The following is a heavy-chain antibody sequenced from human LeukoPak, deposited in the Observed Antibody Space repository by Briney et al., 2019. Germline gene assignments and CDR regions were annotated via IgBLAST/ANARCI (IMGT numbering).Heavy chain of an antibody. CDR3: ARDRVDTAMDYHDY. CDR2: IYYSGST. V-gene: IGHV4-59*01. CDR1: GGSISSYY. Sequence: SETLSLTCTVSGGSISSYYWSWIRQPPGKGLEWIGYIYYSGSTNYNPSLKSRVTISVDTSKNQFSLKLSSVTAADTAVYYCARDRVDTAMDYHDYWAREPWSPSPQ. D-gene: IGHD5-18*01. J-gene: IGHJ4*02.